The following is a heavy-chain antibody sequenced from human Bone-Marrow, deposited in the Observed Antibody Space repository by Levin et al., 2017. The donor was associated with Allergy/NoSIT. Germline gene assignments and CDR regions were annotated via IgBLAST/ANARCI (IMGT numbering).Heavy chain of an antibody. CDR2: IYYSGST. CDR1: GGSIISGDSY. CDR3: AKLNYHDSSEHVGSNWFHP. V-gene: IGHV4-30-4*01. Sequence: SETLSLTCTVSGGSIISGDSYWSWLRQPPGKDLEWIGNIYYSGSTKYSPSLKSRLTVFIDTSKNQFSLRLTSGTAADTAIYFCAKLNYHDSSEHVGSNWFHPWGQGTRVTVSS. D-gene: IGHD3-22*01. J-gene: IGHJ5*02.